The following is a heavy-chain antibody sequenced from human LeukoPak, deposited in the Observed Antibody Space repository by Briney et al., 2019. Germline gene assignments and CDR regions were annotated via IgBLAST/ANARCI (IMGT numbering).Heavy chain of an antibody. CDR3: ARDSPHIVVVPAAD. CDR1: GFTFSSHS. V-gene: IGHV3-21*01. CDR2: ISSSSSYI. D-gene: IGHD2-2*01. Sequence: GGSLRLSCAASGFTFSSHSMNWVRQAPGKGLEWVSSISSSSSYIYYADSVKGRFTISRDNAKNSLYLQMNSLRAEDTAVYYCARDSPHIVVVPAADWGQGTLVTVSS. J-gene: IGHJ4*02.